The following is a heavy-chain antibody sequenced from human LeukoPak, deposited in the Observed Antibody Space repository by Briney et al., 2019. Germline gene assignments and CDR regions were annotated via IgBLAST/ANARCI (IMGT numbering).Heavy chain of an antibody. CDR3: ARKLAL. J-gene: IGHJ4*02. CDR2: IDPTGRSV. Sequence: GGSLRLSFAASGFSFSSYGMNWVRQAPGQGLEWVSYIDPTGRSVYYADSVKGRFTVSKDNANHSVFLQMNSLRDDDTAVYFCARKLALWGQGTLVTVSS. CDR1: GFSFSSYG. V-gene: IGHV3-48*02.